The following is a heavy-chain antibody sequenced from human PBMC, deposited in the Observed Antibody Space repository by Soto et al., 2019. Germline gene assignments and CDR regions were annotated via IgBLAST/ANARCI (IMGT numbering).Heavy chain of an antibody. Sequence: SETLSLTCTVSGGSVSSNSYSWGWIRQSPGKGLEWIATIYSTDKTYYNPSLLSRVTISVDTSKNQFSLNLSSVTAADTAVYYCARARIAGAVGDFWGQGTLVTVSS. CDR2: IYSTDKT. J-gene: IGHJ4*02. D-gene: IGHD6-19*01. CDR1: GGSVSSNSYS. CDR3: ARARIAGAVGDF. V-gene: IGHV4-39*07.